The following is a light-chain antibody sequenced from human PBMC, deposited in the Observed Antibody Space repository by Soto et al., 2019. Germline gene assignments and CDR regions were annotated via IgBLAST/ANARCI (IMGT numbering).Light chain of an antibody. CDR1: QSISSW. CDR3: LQHNSLLT. CDR2: KAS. Sequence: DIQMTQSPSTLSASVGYRFTITCRASQSISSWLAWYQQKPGKAPKLLIYKASSLESGVPSRFSGSGSGTEFTLTISSLQPEDLATYYCLQHNSLLTFGGGTTGDIK. V-gene: IGKV1-5*03. J-gene: IGKJ4*01.